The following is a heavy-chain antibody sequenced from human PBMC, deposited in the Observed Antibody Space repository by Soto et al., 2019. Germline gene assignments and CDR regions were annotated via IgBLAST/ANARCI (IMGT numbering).Heavy chain of an antibody. D-gene: IGHD4-17*01. Sequence: PSETLSLTCTVSGGSISSNSYYWGWIRQPPGKGLEWIGTIYYSGSTYHNQSLKSRVTMSVDTSKNQFSLNLSSVSAADTAVYFCARHVFDYGRAGWYFDLWGRGTLVTVSS. CDR2: IYYSGST. V-gene: IGHV4-39*01. J-gene: IGHJ2*01. CDR3: ARHVFDYGRAGWYFDL. CDR1: GGSISSNSYY.